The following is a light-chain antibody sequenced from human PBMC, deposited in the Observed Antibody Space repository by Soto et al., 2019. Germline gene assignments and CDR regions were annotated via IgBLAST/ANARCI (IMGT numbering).Light chain of an antibody. CDR2: GAS. J-gene: IGKJ4*01. CDR3: HQYGSSPGT. Sequence: ETVLTQSPGTLSLSPGEGATLSCRASQSVGSSYLAWYQQKPGQAPRLLIYGASSRATGIPDRFSGSGSGTDFTLTISRLEPEDSAVYYCHQYGSSPGTFGGGTKVEIK. CDR1: QSVGSSY. V-gene: IGKV3-20*01.